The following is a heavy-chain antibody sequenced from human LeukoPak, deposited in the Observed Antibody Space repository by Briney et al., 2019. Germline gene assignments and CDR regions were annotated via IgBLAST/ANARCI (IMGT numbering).Heavy chain of an antibody. D-gene: IGHD6-6*01. CDR1: GFTFSSYG. CDR2: IWYDGSNK. CDR3: ARDGEQLDLDY. Sequence: QPGGSLRLSCAASGFTFSSYGMHWVRQAPGKGLEWVAVIWYDGSNKYYADSVKGRFTISRDNSKNTLYLQMNSLRAEDTAVYYCARDGEQLDLDYWGQGTVVTVSS. V-gene: IGHV3-33*01. J-gene: IGHJ4*02.